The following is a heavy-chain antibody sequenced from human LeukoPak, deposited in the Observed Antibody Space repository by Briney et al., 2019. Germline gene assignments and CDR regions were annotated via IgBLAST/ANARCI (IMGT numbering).Heavy chain of an antibody. V-gene: IGHV3-49*04. CDR1: GFTFGDYA. J-gene: IGHJ5*02. CDR3: TREYYDILTGDNWFDP. Sequence: GGSLRLSCTAPGFTFGDYAMSWVRQAPGKGLEWVGFIRSKAYGGTTEYAASVKGRFTISRDDSKSIAYLQMNSLKTEDTAVYYCTREYYDILTGDNWFDPWGQGTLVTVSS. D-gene: IGHD3-9*01. CDR2: IRSKAYGGTT.